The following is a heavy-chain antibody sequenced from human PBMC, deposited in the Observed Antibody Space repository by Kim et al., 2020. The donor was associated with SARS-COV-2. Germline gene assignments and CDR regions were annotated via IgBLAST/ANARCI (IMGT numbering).Heavy chain of an antibody. CDR1: GFTFSSFA. CDR3: AKGGGQRLDY. V-gene: IGHV3-23*01. Sequence: GGSLRLSCAASGFTFSSFAMSWVRQAPGKGLEWVSTTDTTGDSTYYTDSVKGRFIISRDNSKNTLYLQMNSLRADDTAIYYCAKGGGQRLDYGGQGTRVT. D-gene: IGHD6-25*01. CDR2: TDTTGDST. J-gene: IGHJ4*02.